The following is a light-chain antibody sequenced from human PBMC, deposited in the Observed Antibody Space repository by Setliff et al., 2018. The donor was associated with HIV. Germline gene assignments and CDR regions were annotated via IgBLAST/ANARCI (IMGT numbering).Light chain of an antibody. CDR3: CSNTGSNTYV. Sequence: QSALAQPASVSGSPGQSITISCTGTSSDVGRYDLVSWYQQHPGKAPKLIIYQATKRPSGVSNRFSGSKSGSTASLTISGLQAEDEADYYCCSNTGSNTYVFGTGTKVTVL. J-gene: IGLJ1*01. CDR1: SSDVGRYDL. CDR2: QAT. V-gene: IGLV2-23*01.